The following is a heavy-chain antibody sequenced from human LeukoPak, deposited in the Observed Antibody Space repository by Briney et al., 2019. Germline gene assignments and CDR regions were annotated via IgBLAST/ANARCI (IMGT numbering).Heavy chain of an antibody. CDR3: ARGITMVRGVIIGPYDAFDI. Sequence: SETLSLTCTVSGDSISSSSYYWGWIRQPPGKGLEWIGSIFYSGITYHNPCLNSRVTISVDTSKNQFSLKLSSVTAADTAVYYCARGITMVRGVIIGPYDAFDIWGQGTMVTVSS. V-gene: IGHV4-39*01. CDR1: GDSISSSSYY. D-gene: IGHD3-10*01. J-gene: IGHJ3*02. CDR2: IFYSGIT.